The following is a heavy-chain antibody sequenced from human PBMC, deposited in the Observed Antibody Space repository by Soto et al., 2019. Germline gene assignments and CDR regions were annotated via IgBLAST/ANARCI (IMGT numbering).Heavy chain of an antibody. CDR3: ANWAARSYYYYDMDV. D-gene: IGHD6-6*01. CDR1: GFTFSSYA. V-gene: IGHV3-23*01. J-gene: IGHJ6*02. Sequence: GGSLRLSCAASGFTFSSYAMSWVRQAPGKGLEWVSAISGSGGSTYYADSVKGRFTISRDNSKNTLYLQMNSLRAEDTAVYYCANWAARSYYYYDMDVWGQGTTVTVSS. CDR2: ISGSGGST.